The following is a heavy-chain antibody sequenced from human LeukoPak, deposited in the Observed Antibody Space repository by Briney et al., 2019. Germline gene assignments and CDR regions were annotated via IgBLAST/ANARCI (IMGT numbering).Heavy chain of an antibody. CDR2: IIPIFGTA. J-gene: IGHJ4*02. Sequence: ASVKVSCKASGGTFSSYAISWVRQAPGQGLEWMGGIIPIFGTANYAQKFQGRVTITADESTSTAYMELSSLRSEDTTVYYCAYKVLGYCSGGSCYHPFDYWGQGTLVTDSS. CDR1: GGTFSSYA. D-gene: IGHD2-15*01. V-gene: IGHV1-69*13. CDR3: AYKVLGYCSGGSCYHPFDY.